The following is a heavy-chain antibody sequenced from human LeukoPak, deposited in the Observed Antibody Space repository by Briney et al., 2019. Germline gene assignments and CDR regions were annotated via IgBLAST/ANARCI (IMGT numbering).Heavy chain of an antibody. CDR2: KSKTEGGTI. CDR3: TTDAGYSSGWYNY. V-gene: IGHV3-15*01. D-gene: IGHD6-19*01. Sequence: GGSLRLSCAASGFIFSNAYMKWVRQAPGKGLEWVGRKSKTEGGTIDYAAPVKGRFTISRDDSKNMVYLQMNSLKTEDTAVYYCTTDAGYSSGWYNYWGQGILVTVSS. CDR1: GFIFSNAY. J-gene: IGHJ4*02.